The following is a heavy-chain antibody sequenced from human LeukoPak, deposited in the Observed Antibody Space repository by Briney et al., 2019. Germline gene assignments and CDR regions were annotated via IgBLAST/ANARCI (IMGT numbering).Heavy chain of an antibody. V-gene: IGHV3-21*01. CDR2: ISSSSSYI. J-gene: IGHJ6*02. CDR1: GFTFSSYS. Sequence: GGSLRLSCAASGFTFSSYSMNWVRQAPGKGLEWVSSISSSSSYIYYADSVKGRFTISRDNAKNSLYLQMNSLRDEDTAVYYCARVNGSGYYYYYGMDVWGQGTTVTVSS. CDR3: ARVNGSGYYYYYGMDV. D-gene: IGHD3-10*01.